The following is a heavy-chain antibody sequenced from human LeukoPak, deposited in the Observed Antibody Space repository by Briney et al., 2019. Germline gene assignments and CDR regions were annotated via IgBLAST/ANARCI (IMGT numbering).Heavy chain of an antibody. CDR1: RFTFSIYR. CDR3: ARSSRELGGYAPWELMPPFDY. V-gene: IGHV3-48*01. CDR2: ISSSSSTI. D-gene: IGHD1-7*01. Sequence: GVSLRLSCAASRFTFSIYRMNWVRQAPGKGLEWVSYISSSSSTIYYADSVKGRFTISRDNAKNSLYLQMNSLRAEDTAVYYCARSSRELGGYAPWELMPPFDYWGQGTLVTVSS. J-gene: IGHJ4*02.